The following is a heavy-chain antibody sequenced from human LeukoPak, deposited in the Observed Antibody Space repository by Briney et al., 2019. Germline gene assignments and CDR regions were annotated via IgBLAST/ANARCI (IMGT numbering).Heavy chain of an antibody. CDR2: ISGSGSST. Sequence: GGSLRLSCAASGFTFSDYTMNWVRQAPGKGLEWVSVISGSGSSTYYADSVKGRFTISRDDSKNTLYLQMNSLRAEDTAVYFCARDSASYGRFDYWGQGTLVTVSS. V-gene: IGHV3-23*01. CDR3: ARDSASYGRFDY. D-gene: IGHD5-18*01. CDR1: GFTFSDYT. J-gene: IGHJ4*02.